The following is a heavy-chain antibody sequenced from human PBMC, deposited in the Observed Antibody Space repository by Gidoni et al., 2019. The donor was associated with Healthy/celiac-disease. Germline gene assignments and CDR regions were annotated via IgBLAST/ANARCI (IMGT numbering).Heavy chain of an antibody. CDR3: ARDRFMEAYGSGSYYNGVDY. CDR1: GYTFTSYY. Sequence: QVQLVQSGAEVKKPGASVKVSCKASGYTFTSYYMHWVRQAPGQGLEWIGIINPSGGSTSYAQKFQGRVTMTRDTSTSTVYMELSSLRSEDTAVYYCARDRFMEAYGSGSYYNGVDYWGQGTLVTVSS. D-gene: IGHD3-10*01. CDR2: INPSGGST. V-gene: IGHV1-46*01. J-gene: IGHJ4*02.